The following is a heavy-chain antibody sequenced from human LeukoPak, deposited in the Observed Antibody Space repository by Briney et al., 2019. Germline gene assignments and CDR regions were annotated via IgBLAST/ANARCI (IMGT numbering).Heavy chain of an antibody. J-gene: IGHJ3*02. CDR1: GITVSNNY. V-gene: IGHV3-53*01. Sequence: PGGSLRLSCAASGITVSNNYIAWVRQAPGKGLEWVSVIYPGGSTYYPDSVKGRFTFSRGNSKNTLYLQMTSLGAEDTAVYYCARSIQLDPWGAFDIWGQGTMVTVSS. CDR2: IYPGGST. CDR3: ARSIQLDPWGAFDI. D-gene: IGHD1-1*01.